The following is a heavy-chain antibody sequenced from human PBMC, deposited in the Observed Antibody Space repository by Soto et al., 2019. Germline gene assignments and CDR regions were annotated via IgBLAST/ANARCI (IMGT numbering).Heavy chain of an antibody. D-gene: IGHD3-3*01. CDR2: IYYSGST. V-gene: IGHV4-39*01. J-gene: IGHJ4*02. CDR1: GGSISSSSYY. Sequence: SETLSLTCTVSGGSISSSSYYWGWIRQPPGKGLEWIGSIYYSGSTYYNPSLKSRVTISVDTSKNQFSLKLSSVTAADTAFYYCEIHKVVGYYDFWSDYDYWGQGTLLTVSS. CDR3: EIHKVVGYYDFWSDYDY.